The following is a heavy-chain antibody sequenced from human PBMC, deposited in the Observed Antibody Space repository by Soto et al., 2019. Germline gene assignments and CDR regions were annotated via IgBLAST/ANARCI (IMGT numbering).Heavy chain of an antibody. J-gene: IGHJ3*02. CDR1: GSTFGDYA. V-gene: IGHV3-49*03. CDR3: ARDRDIVQVPDI. D-gene: IGHD2-8*02. Sequence: GGSLRLSCTASGSTFGDYAMSWFRQAPGKGLEWVGFIKSKAKGGTTEFAASVKGRFTISRDDSKNIAYLQMNSLKTEDTAVYYCARDRDIVQVPDIWGQGTMVTVS. CDR2: IKSKAKGGTT.